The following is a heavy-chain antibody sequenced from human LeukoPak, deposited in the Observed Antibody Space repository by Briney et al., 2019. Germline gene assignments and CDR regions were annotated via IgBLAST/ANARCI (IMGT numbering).Heavy chain of an antibody. CDR2: IYYSGST. V-gene: IGHV4-30-4*01. J-gene: IGHJ4*02. CDR1: GGSISSGDYY. D-gene: IGHD6-19*01. Sequence: PSETLSLTCTVSGGSISSGDYYWSWIRQPPGKGLEWIGYIYYSGSTYYNPSLKSRVTISVDTSKSQFSLKLSSVTAADTAVYYCARDPGIAVAGGGNWGQGTLVTVSS. CDR3: ARDPGIAVAGGGN.